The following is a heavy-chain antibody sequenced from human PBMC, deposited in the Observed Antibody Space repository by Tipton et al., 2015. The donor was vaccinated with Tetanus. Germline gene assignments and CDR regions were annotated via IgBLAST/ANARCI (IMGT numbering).Heavy chain of an antibody. Sequence: TLSLTCAVYGGSFSGYYWSWIRQPPGKGLEWIGEINHSGSTNYNPSLKSRVTISVDTSKNQFSLKVSSVTAADTAVYYCARGVSRDWNGHYFDYWSQGALVTVSS. V-gene: IGHV4-34*01. CDR1: GGSFSGYY. J-gene: IGHJ4*02. CDR3: ARGVSRDWNGHYFDY. D-gene: IGHD1-1*01. CDR2: INHSGST.